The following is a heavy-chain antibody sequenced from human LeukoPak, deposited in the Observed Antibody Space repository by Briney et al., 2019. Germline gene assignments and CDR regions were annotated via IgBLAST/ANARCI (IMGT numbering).Heavy chain of an antibody. CDR2: IHYSGTT. CDR3: ARHRLATIRAPFDH. CDR1: GDSINTGDDY. V-gene: IGHV4-39*01. D-gene: IGHD5-12*01. Sequence: SGTLSLTCTVSGDSINTGDDYWGWIRQPPGRGLEWIGTIHYSGTTYYNPSLKSRVSISVETSKNHFSLKVTSATAADTAVYFCARHRLATIRAPFDHWGQGALVTVSS. J-gene: IGHJ4*02.